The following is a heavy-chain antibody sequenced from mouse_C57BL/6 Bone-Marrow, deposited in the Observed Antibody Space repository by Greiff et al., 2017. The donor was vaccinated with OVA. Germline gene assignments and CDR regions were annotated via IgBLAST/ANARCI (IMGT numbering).Heavy chain of an antibody. CDR2: IGPGSGST. Sequence: QVQLQQPGAELVKPGASVKISCKASGYTFTDYYINWVKQRPGQGLEWIGKIGPGSGSTYYNEKFKGKATLTADKSSSTAYMQLSSLTSEDSAVYFCARSDGYYVPPHYARDYWGQSASVTVSS. V-gene: IGHV1-77*01. D-gene: IGHD2-3*01. CDR1: GYTFTDYY. J-gene: IGHJ4*01. CDR3: ARSDGYYVPPHYARDY.